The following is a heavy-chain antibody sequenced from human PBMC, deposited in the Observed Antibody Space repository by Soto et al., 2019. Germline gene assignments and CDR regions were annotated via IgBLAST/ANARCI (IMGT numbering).Heavy chain of an antibody. J-gene: IGHJ6*02. D-gene: IGHD3-16*01. V-gene: IGHV5-51*01. CDR3: ARHLSDPRYDSYSIDA. CDR2: IYPGDSDI. Sequence: GESLEISCKGSGYSFTNYWIAWVRQMPGKGLELMGIIYPGDSDIRYSTSFQDQVTISADKSISTAYLQWSSLKASDTAMYYCARHLSDPRYDSYSIDAWCQGTTVTVSS. CDR1: GYSFTNYW.